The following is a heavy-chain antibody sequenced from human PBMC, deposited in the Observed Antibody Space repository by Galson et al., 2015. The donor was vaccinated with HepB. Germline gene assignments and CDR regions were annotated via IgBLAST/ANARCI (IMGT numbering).Heavy chain of an antibody. CDR1: GGSISSGDYY. CDR3: ARVPDICSSTSCYKGSDAFDI. V-gene: IGHV4-30-4*01. Sequence: TLSLTCTVSGGSISSGDYYWSWIRQPPGKGLEWIGYIYYSGSTYYNPSLKSRVTISVDTSKNQFSLKLSSVTAADTAVYYCARVPDICSSTSCYKGSDAFDIWGQGTMVTVSS. CDR2: IYYSGST. J-gene: IGHJ3*02. D-gene: IGHD2-2*02.